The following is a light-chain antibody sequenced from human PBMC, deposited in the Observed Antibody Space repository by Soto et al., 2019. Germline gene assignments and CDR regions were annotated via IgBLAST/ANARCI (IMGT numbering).Light chain of an antibody. CDR1: NSNIGSNI. CDR3: AAWDDSLNVVV. J-gene: IGLJ2*01. V-gene: IGLV1-44*01. Sequence: QSVLTQPPSASGTPGQRVTISCSGSNSNIGSNIVNWYRQVPGTAPKLLIHSNNQRPSGVPDRFSGSNSGTSASLAISGLQPEDEADFYCAAWDDSLNVVVFGGGTKLTVL. CDR2: SNN.